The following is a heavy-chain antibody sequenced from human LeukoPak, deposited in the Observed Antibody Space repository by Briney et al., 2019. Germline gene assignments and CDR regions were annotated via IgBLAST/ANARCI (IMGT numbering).Heavy chain of an antibody. CDR3: ARLYSSGLDFGD. D-gene: IGHD6-19*01. CDR2: MNPNSGNT. J-gene: IGHJ4*02. CDR1: GYTFTSYD. V-gene: IGHV1-8*01. Sequence: ASVKVSCKASGYTFTSYDINWVRQATGQGLEWMGWMNPNSGNTGYAQKFQGRVTMTRNTSISTAYMELSSLRSEDTAVYYCARLYSSGLDFGDWGQGTLVTVSS.